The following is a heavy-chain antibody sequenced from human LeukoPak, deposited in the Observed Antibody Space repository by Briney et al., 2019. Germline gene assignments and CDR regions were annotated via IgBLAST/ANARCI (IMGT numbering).Heavy chain of an antibody. CDR2: IYYSGST. Sequence: KPSETLSLTCTVSGGPISSYYWSWVRQPPGKGLEWVGYIYYSGSTSYNPALKSRVTISVDTSNNKLSLKLTPGTAADTAVYYCTRERMGGSLSMAVAGAFDYWGQGTLVTVS. J-gene: IGHJ4*02. V-gene: IGHV4-59*12. CDR1: GGPISSYY. CDR3: TRERMGGSLSMAVAGAFDY. D-gene: IGHD6-19*01.